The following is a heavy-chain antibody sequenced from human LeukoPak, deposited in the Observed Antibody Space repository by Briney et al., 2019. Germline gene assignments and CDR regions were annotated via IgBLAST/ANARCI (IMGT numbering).Heavy chain of an antibody. V-gene: IGHV4-59*12. CDR1: GGSISGYY. J-gene: IGHJ4*02. Sequence: SETLSLTCTVSGGSISGYYWSWFRQPPGKALEWIAYIYSSGTTNYDPYLKSRVTISVDTSKNQLSLKLSSVTAADTAVYYCAREGGPYRPLDYSGQGTLVTVSS. CDR2: IYSSGTT. CDR3: AREGGPYRPLDY.